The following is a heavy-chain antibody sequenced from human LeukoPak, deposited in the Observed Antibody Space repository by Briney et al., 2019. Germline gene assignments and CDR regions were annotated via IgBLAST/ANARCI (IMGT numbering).Heavy chain of an antibody. J-gene: IGHJ4*02. CDR3: ARGYSYGYYFDY. V-gene: IGHV3-7*04. Sequence: GGSLRLSCAASGFTFSSYVMSWVSQAPGKGLEWVANIKQDGSEKYYVDSVKGRFTISRDNAKNSLYLQMNSLRAEDTAVYYCARGYSYGYYFDYWGQGTLVTVSS. D-gene: IGHD5-18*01. CDR2: IKQDGSEK. CDR1: GFTFSSYV.